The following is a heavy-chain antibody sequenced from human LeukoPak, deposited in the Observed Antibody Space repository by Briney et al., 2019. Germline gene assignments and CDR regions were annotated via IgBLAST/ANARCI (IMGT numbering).Heavy chain of an antibody. CDR1: GGSISSGGYY. Sequence: SETLSLTCTASGGSISSGGYYWSWIRQHPGKGLEWIGYIYYSGSTYYNPSLKSRVTISVDTSKNQFSLKLSSVTAADTAVYYCARARLVEYYDFWSGYVDYWGQGTLVTVSS. CDR2: IYYSGST. V-gene: IGHV4-31*03. D-gene: IGHD3-3*01. J-gene: IGHJ4*02. CDR3: ARARLVEYYDFWSGYVDY.